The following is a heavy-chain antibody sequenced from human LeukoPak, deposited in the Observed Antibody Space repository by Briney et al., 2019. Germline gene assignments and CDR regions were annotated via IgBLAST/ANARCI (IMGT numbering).Heavy chain of an antibody. CDR1: GYTFTSCG. V-gene: IGHV1-18*01. CDR3: ARGDMVRIDWFDP. CDR2: ISAYNSNT. J-gene: IGHJ5*02. D-gene: IGHD3-10*01. Sequence: ASVKVSCKCSGYTFTSCGISWVRQAPGQGLEWMGWISAYNSNTNYSQKLQGSVTMTTDTSTSTAYMELRSLRSDDTAVYYCARGDMVRIDWFDPWGQGTLVTVS.